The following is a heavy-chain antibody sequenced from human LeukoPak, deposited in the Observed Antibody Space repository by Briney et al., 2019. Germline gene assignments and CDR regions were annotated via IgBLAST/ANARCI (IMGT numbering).Heavy chain of an antibody. CDR3: TRKDQGDY. CDR1: GFTFSGSA. CDR2: IRSKANNYAT. D-gene: IGHD2-2*01. Sequence: GGSLRLSCAASGFTFSGSAMHWVRQASGKGLEWVGRIRSKANNYATAYAASVEGRFTISRDDSKNTAYLQMNSLKTEDTAVYYCTRKDQGDYWGQGTLVTVSS. V-gene: IGHV3-73*01. J-gene: IGHJ4*02.